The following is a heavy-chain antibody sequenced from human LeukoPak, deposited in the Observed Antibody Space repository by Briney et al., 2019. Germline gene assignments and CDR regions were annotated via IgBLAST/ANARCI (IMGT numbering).Heavy chain of an antibody. J-gene: IGHJ4*02. Sequence: PGGSLTLTCAASGFNFDSYTITWVRQAPGKGLEWVSSISSGSSHIYYADSMKGRFTISRDNAKNSLYLQMNSLRAEDTAVYYCARFLTVAVVPKRVYCWGQGTLVTVSS. CDR2: ISSGSSHI. CDR3: ARFLTVAVVPKRVYC. D-gene: IGHD2/OR15-2a*01. V-gene: IGHV3-21*01. CDR1: GFNFDSYT.